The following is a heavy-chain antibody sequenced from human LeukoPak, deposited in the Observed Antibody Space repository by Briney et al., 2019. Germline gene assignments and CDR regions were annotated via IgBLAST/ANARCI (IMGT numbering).Heavy chain of an antibody. D-gene: IGHD1-26*01. CDR2: ISAYNGNT. Sequence: ASVKVSCKATGYTFTSYGISWVRQAPGQGLEWMGWISAYNGNTNYAQKLQGRVTMTTDTSTSTAYMELRSLRSDDTDVYYCARFRVGAPVDYWGQGTLVTVSS. CDR1: GYTFTSYG. J-gene: IGHJ4*02. CDR3: ARFRVGAPVDY. V-gene: IGHV1-18*01.